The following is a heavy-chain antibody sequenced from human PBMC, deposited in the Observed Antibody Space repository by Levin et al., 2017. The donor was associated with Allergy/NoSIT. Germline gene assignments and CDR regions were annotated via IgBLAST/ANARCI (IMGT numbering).Heavy chain of an antibody. D-gene: IGHD3-9*01. CDR3: ARGPVDFDILTGYRVAAFDI. CDR2: INRSGST. V-gene: IGHV4-34*01. CDR1: GGSFSGFY. Sequence: PSETLSLSCAVYGGSFSGFYWGWIRQPPGKGLEWIGEINRSGSTNYNPSLKSRVTISVDTSKNEVSLKLSSVTAADTAVYYCARGPVDFDILTGYRVAAFDIWGQGTMVTVSS. J-gene: IGHJ3*02.